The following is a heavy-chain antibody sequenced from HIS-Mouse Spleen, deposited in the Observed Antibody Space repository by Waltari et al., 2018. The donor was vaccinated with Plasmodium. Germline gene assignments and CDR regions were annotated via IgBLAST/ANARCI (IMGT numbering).Heavy chain of an antibody. CDR1: GYSISSGYY. Sequence: QVQLQESGPGLVKPSETLSLTCTVSGYSISSGYYWGWIRQPPGKGLEWLGSIYHSGSTYYNPSLKSRVTISVDTSKNQFSLKLSSVTAADTAVYYCARVRITGTTEGVFDYWGQGTLVTVSS. D-gene: IGHD1-7*01. J-gene: IGHJ4*02. CDR2: IYHSGST. CDR3: ARVRITGTTEGVFDY. V-gene: IGHV4-38-2*02.